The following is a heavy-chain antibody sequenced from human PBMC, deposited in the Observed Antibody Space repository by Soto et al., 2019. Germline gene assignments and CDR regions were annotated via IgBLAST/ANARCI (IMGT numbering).Heavy chain of an antibody. Sequence: ASETLSLTCTVSGGSISSSSYYWGWIRQPPGKGLEWIGSIYYSGSTYYNPSLKSRVTISVDTSKNQFSLKLSSVTAADTAVYYCASRYYDYIWGSYRYDYWGQGTLVTVSS. CDR2: IYYSGST. V-gene: IGHV4-39*01. D-gene: IGHD3-16*02. CDR3: ASRYYDYIWGSYRYDY. J-gene: IGHJ4*02. CDR1: GGSISSSSYY.